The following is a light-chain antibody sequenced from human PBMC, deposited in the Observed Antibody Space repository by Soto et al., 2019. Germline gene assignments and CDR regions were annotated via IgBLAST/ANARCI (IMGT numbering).Light chain of an antibody. CDR2: YDN. J-gene: IGLJ1*01. V-gene: IGLV1-36*01. CDR1: SSNIGNNA. CDR3: AAWDDSLNGYV. Sequence: QSVLTQPPSVSEAPRQRVTISCSGSSSNIGNNAVNWYQQLPGKAPKLLMFYDNLLPSGVSDRFSGSKSGTSASLAISGLPSEDEADYYCAAWDDSLNGYVFGTGTKVTV.